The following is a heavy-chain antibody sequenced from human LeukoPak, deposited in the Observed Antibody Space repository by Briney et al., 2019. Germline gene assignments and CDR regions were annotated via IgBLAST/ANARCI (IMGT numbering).Heavy chain of an antibody. V-gene: IGHV3-15*01. Sequence: GGSLRLSCAASGFTFNNAWMSWVRQAPGKGLEWVGRIKSKADGGTTDYAAPVKGRFAISRDDSKNTLYLQMSSLKTEDTAVYYCARLSLRDGYKDYWGQGTLVTVSS. CDR3: ARLSLRDGYKDY. D-gene: IGHD5-24*01. CDR1: GFTFNNAW. J-gene: IGHJ4*02. CDR2: IKSKADGGTT.